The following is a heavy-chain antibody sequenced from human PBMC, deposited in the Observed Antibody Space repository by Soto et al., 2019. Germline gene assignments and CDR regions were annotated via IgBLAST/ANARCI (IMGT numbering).Heavy chain of an antibody. V-gene: IGHV4-30-2*01. CDR3: FIVVRGGSGYYFGY. J-gene: IGHJ4*02. Sequence: SETLSLTCAVSGGSISSGGYSWSWIRQPPGKGLEWIGYIYHSGSTYYNPSLKSRVTISVDRSKNQFSLKLSSVTAADTAVYYCFIVVRGGSGYYFGYWGQGSLVTVSS. CDR2: IYHSGST. D-gene: IGHD3-22*01. CDR1: GGSISSGGYS.